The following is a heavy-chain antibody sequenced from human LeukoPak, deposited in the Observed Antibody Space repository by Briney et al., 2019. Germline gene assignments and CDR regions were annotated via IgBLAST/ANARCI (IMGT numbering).Heavy chain of an antibody. D-gene: IGHD7-27*01. CDR1: GGSIASGGYY. Sequence: SQTLPLTCTVSGGSIASGGYYWSWIRQLPGKGLEWIGYIYYSGTTSYNLSLKSRLTISLDTSENQFSLKLSSVTAADTAVYYCARGSTGDKSNNWGQGTLVTVSS. V-gene: IGHV4-31*03. CDR3: ARGSTGDKSNN. J-gene: IGHJ4*02. CDR2: IYYSGTT.